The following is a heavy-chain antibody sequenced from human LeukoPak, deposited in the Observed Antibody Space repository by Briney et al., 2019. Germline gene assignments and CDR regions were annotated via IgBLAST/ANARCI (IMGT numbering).Heavy chain of an antibody. CDR2: IKQDGSEK. J-gene: IGHJ4*02. Sequence: GGSLRLSCAASGFTFSSYWMSWVRQAPGKGLEWVANIKQDGSEKYYVDSVKGRFTISRDNSKNTLYLQMNSLRAEDTAVYYCAKGMAFWRDYCSSTSCYSVFDSWGQGTLVTVSS. D-gene: IGHD2-2*02. CDR1: GFTFSSYW. CDR3: AKGMAFWRDYCSSTSCYSVFDS. V-gene: IGHV3-7*03.